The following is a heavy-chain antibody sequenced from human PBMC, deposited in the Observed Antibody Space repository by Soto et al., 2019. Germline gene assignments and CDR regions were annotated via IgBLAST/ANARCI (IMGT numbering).Heavy chain of an antibody. CDR2: ISSFNGNT. Sequence: QVQLVQSGAELKKPGASVKVSCKASGYTFTSYGISWVRQAPGQGLEWMGWISSFNGNTKYVQKFQGRVTMTTDTSTSTDYMELRSLKSDDTAVYYCASLPGYYGSGSQDYYYYGMDVWGQGTTVTVSS. CDR3: ASLPGYYGSGSQDYYYYGMDV. D-gene: IGHD3-10*01. J-gene: IGHJ6*02. V-gene: IGHV1-18*01. CDR1: GYTFTSYG.